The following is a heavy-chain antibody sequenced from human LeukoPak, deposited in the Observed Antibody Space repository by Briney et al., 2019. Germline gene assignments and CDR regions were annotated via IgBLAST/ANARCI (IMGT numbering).Heavy chain of an antibody. CDR2: IYHSGST. CDR3: ARLAGGHCSSTSCHDFDY. Sequence: KPTETLSLTCAVSGYSISSGYYWGWIRQPPGKGVEWIGNIYHSGSTFYNPSLNSRVTISVDTSKNHFSLKLTSVTAADTAVYYCARLAGGHCSSTSCHDFDYWGQGTLLTVSS. J-gene: IGHJ4*02. D-gene: IGHD2-2*01. CDR1: GYSISSGYY. V-gene: IGHV4-38-2*01.